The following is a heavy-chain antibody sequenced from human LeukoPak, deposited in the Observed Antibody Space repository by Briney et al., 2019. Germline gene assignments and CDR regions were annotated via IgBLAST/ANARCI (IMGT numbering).Heavy chain of an antibody. Sequence: GGSLRLSCAASGLTFRSYGMHWVRQAPGKGLEWVSAISGSGGSTYYADSVKGRFTISRDNSKNTLYLQMNSLRAEDTAVYYCAKDSRGADDYWGQGTLVTVSS. D-gene: IGHD3-10*01. CDR3: AKDSRGADDY. J-gene: IGHJ4*02. CDR2: ISGSGGST. CDR1: GLTFRSYG. V-gene: IGHV3-23*01.